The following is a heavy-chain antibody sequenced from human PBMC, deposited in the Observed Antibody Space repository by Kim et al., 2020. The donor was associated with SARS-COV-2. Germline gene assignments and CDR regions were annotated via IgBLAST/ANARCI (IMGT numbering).Heavy chain of an antibody. CDR1: GFNFNNYG. CDR3: ARAGVLFYF. D-gene: IGHD2-21*01. J-gene: IGHJ2*01. V-gene: IGHV3-30*03. Sequence: GGSLRLSCEVSGFNFNNYGMHWVRQAAGKGLEWLAFISYEGSKKFYAEALKGRFIISRDSFKNTLYLQLNSLQTDDTAVYYCARAGVLFYF. CDR2: ISYEGSKK.